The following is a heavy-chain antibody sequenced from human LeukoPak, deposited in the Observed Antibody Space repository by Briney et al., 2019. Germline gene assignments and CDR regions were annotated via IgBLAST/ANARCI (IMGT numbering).Heavy chain of an antibody. D-gene: IGHD3-9*01. CDR1: GFTFGDYA. CDR2: ISWNSGSI. J-gene: IGHJ6*02. Sequence: GGSLRLSCAASGFTFGDYALHWVRQFPGKGLEWVSGISWNSGSIGYADSVKGRFTISRDNSKNTMSLEMNSLRVEDTAVYYCTRDLMDYDVSTGLHHYYMDVWGQGTTVTVSS. CDR3: TRDLMDYDVSTGLHHYYMDV. V-gene: IGHV3-9*01.